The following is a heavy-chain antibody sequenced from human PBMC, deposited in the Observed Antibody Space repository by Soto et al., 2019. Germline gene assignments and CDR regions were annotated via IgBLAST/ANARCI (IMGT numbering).Heavy chain of an antibody. CDR3: AKALNPRDCSSTSCDWYFDL. J-gene: IGHJ2*01. D-gene: IGHD2-2*01. V-gene: IGHV3-23*01. CDR2: ISGSGGST. CDR1: GFTFSSYA. Sequence: GESLKISCAASGFTFSSYAMSWVRQAPGKGLEWVSAISGSGGSTYYADSVKGRFTISRDNSKNTLYLQMNSLRAEDTAVYYCAKALNPRDCSSTSCDWYFDLWGRGTLVTVSS.